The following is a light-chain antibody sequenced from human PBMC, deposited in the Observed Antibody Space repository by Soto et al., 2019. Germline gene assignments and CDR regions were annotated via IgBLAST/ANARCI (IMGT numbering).Light chain of an antibody. CDR3: KQYNSYWT. CDR1: QSISSL. J-gene: IGKJ1*01. V-gene: IGKV1-5*01. Sequence: GDRVTITCQASQSISSLLAWYQQKPGKAPKLLIYDASSLESGVPSRFSGSGSGTEFTLTISSLQPDDFATYYCKQYNSYWTFGQGTKVEIK. CDR2: DAS.